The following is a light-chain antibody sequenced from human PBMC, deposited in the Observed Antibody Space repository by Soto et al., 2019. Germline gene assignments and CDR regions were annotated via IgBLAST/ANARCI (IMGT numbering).Light chain of an antibody. V-gene: IGKV3-20*01. CDR1: PSVSSSY. CDR2: GAS. J-gene: IGKJ2*01. Sequence: EIVLTQSPGTLSLSPGERATLSCRASPSVSSSYLAWYQQKPGQAPRLLIYGASSRATGIPDRFSGSGSGTDFTLTISRLAPEDFAVYYCQEYGSSPMYTFGQGTKLEIK. CDR3: QEYGSSPMYT.